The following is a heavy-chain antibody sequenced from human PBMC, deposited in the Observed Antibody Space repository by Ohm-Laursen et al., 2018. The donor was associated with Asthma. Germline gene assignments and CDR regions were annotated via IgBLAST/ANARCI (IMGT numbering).Heavy chain of an antibody. V-gene: IGHV3-21*01. D-gene: IGHD3-3*01. CDR1: GYTFSRYS. Sequence: SLRLSCAAPGYTFSRYSIHWVRQIPGKGLEWVASISTASSFIYYADSVRGRFTTSRDNARNSVYLQMNSLRAGDTAVYYCARGDFLSGNFPFDCWGQGTLVTVSS. CDR2: ISTASSFI. CDR3: ARGDFLSGNFPFDC. J-gene: IGHJ4*02.